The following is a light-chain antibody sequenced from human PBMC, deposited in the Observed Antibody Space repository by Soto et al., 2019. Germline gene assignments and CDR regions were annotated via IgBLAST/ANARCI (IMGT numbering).Light chain of an antibody. J-gene: IGKJ2*01. CDR3: QQSYITPPT. CDR1: QSIISY. CDR2: AAS. Sequence: DIQMTQSPSSLSASIGDRLTITCRASQSIISYFNWYQQKPGKAPKLLIHAASSLQSGVPSRFSGSGFGTDFTLTVSSVQPEDCATCYCQQSYITPPTFGQGTKLEIE. V-gene: IGKV1-39*01.